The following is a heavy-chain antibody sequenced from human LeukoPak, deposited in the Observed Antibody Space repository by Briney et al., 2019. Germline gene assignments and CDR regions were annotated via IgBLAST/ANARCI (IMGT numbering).Heavy chain of an antibody. CDR2: INHSGST. J-gene: IGHJ3*02. Sequence: SETLSLTCAVYGGSFSGYYWSWIRQPPGKGLEWIGEINHSGSTNYNPSLKSRVTISVDTSKNQFSLKLSSVTAADTAVYYCARQNCGGDCYSPRNGFDIWGQGTMVTVSS. CDR1: GGSFSGYY. D-gene: IGHD2-21*02. CDR3: ARQNCGGDCYSPRNGFDI. V-gene: IGHV4-34*01.